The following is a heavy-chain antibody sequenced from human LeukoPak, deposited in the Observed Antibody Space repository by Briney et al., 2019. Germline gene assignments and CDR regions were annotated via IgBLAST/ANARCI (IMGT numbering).Heavy chain of an antibody. CDR2: INPTGGST. J-gene: IGHJ4*02. CDR1: GYTFTSYG. CDR3: ARDRRWAGELFDY. D-gene: IGHD4-23*01. V-gene: IGHV1-46*01. Sequence: ASVKVSCKASGYTFTSYGISWVRQAPGQGLEWMGIINPTGGSTTYAQKFQGRVTMTRDTSTSTVYMELSSLRSDDTAVYYCARDRRWAGELFDYWGQGTLATVSS.